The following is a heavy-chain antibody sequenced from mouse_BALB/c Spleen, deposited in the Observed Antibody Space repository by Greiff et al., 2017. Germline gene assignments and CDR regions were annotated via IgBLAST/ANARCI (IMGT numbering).Heavy chain of an antibody. V-gene: IGHV1-20*02. CDR3: ARDSAFDY. J-gene: IGHJ2*01. Sequence: EVQLQQSGPELVKPGASVKISCKASGYSFTGYFMNWVMQSHGKSLEWIGRINPYNGDTFYNQKFKGKATFTVDKSSSTAHMELRSLASEDSAVYYCARDSAFDYWGQGTTLTVSS. CDR2: INPYNGDT. CDR1: GYSFTGYF.